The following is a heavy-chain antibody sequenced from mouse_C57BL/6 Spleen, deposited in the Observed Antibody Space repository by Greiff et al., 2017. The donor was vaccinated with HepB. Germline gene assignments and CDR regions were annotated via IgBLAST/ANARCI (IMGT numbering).Heavy chain of an antibody. CDR2: IYPRSGNT. CDR1: GYTFTSYG. J-gene: IGHJ3*01. D-gene: IGHD2-3*01. V-gene: IGHV1-81*01. Sequence: VQLQESGAELARPGASVKLSCKASGYTFTSYGISWVKQRTGQGLEWIGEIYPRSGNTYYNEKFKGKATLTADKSSSTAYMELRSLTSEDSAVYFCARLNDGYYVAWFAYWGQGTLVTVSA. CDR3: ARLNDGYYVAWFAY.